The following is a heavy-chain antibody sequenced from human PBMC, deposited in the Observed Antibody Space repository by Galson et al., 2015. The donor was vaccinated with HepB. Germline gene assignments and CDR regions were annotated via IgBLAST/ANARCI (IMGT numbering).Heavy chain of an antibody. CDR3: AKDRSPIVLMMYARRVPTDY. V-gene: IGHV3-23*01. CDR2: ISGSGGST. Sequence: SLRLSCAASGFTFSSYAMSWVRQAPGKGLEWVSAISGSGGSTYYADSVKGRFTISRDNSKNTLYLQMDSLRAEDTAVYYCAKDRSPIVLMMYARRVPTDYWGQGTLVTVSS. J-gene: IGHJ4*02. CDR1: GFTFSSYA. D-gene: IGHD2-8*01.